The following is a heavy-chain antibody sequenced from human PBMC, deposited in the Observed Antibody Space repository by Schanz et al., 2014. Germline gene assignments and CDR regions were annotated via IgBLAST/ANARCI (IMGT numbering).Heavy chain of an antibody. D-gene: IGHD5-18*01. Sequence: QAQLVESGGGVVQPGRSLRLSCVASGFTFISYDIHWVRQAPGKGLEWVAVIRYDGRNKNFVESVKGRFTISRDNSNNTVYLQMNTLRAEDTAVYYCAREDCRAAICYFRYWGQGTLVTVSS. V-gene: IGHV3-33*01. J-gene: IGHJ4*02. CDR2: IRYDGRNK. CDR1: GFTFISYD. CDR3: AREDCRAAICYFRY.